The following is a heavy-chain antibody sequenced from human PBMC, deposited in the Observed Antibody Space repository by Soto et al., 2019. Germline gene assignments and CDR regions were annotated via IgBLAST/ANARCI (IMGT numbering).Heavy chain of an antibody. CDR3: ARGSSSLGPVY. CDR1: GFTFSHYG. CDR2: ISYDGSNK. D-gene: IGHD6-6*01. V-gene: IGHV3-30*03. Sequence: PGGSLRLSCAASGFTFSHYGIHWVRQAPGKGLEWLAVISYDGSNKHYADSVKGRFTVSRDNSKNTLYLQMNSLKASDTAMYYCARGSSSLGPVYWGQGTLVTVSS. J-gene: IGHJ4*02.